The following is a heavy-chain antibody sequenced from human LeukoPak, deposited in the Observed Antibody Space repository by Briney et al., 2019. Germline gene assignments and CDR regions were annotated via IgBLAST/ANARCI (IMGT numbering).Heavy chain of an antibody. Sequence: GGSLRLSCAASGFTFSDYWMSWVRQAPGKGLDWVANIKHDGGEKYYVDSVKGRFTISRDNSKNTLYLQINSLTAEDTAIYYCVRYLSGWYYFDWWGQGTLVTVSS. J-gene: IGHJ4*02. V-gene: IGHV3-7*03. CDR1: GFTFSDYW. CDR3: VRYLSGWYYFDW. D-gene: IGHD6-19*01. CDR2: IKHDGGEK.